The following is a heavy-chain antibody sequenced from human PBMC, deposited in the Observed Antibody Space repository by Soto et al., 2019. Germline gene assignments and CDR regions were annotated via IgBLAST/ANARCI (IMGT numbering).Heavy chain of an antibody. CDR2: ISYDGSNK. D-gene: IGHD3-3*01. CDR3: ARDKRDLRFLEWSYYFEF. V-gene: IGHV3-30-3*01. J-gene: IGHJ4*02. CDR1: GFTFSSYA. Sequence: GGSLRLSCAASGFTFSSYAMHWVRQAPGKGLEWVAVISYDGSNKYYADSVKGRFTISRDNSKNTLYLQMNSLRAEDTAVYYCARDKRDLRFLEWSYYFEFWGQGTLVTVSS.